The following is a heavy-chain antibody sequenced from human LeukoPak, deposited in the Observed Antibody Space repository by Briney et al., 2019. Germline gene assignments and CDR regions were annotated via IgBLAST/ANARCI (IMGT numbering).Heavy chain of an antibody. CDR3: TRDFGRSSYYFDF. Sequence: PGGSLRLSCAASGFTFNGCWMSWVRQAPGKGLEWVANIKQDGSEKYYVDSVRGRLTISRDNAENSLFLQMNRLRVEDTAVYYCTRDFGRSSYYFDFWGQGTLVTVSS. CDR1: GFTFNGCW. D-gene: IGHD3-3*01. CDR2: IKQDGSEK. V-gene: IGHV3-7*01. J-gene: IGHJ4*02.